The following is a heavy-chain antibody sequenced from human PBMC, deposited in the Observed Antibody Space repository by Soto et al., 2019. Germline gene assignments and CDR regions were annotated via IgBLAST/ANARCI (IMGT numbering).Heavy chain of an antibody. V-gene: IGHV4-34*01. CDR3: ARLGYCXGGSCYPTYYYYYGMDV. D-gene: IGHD2-15*01. CDR1: GGSFSVYY. Sequence: ETLSLTCAVYGGSFSVYYWSWIRQPPGKGLEWIGEINHSGSTNYNPSLKSRVTISVDTSKNQFSLKLSSVTAADTAVYYCARLGYCXGGSCYPTYYYYYGMDVWGQGTTVTVSS. J-gene: IGHJ6*02. CDR2: INHSGST.